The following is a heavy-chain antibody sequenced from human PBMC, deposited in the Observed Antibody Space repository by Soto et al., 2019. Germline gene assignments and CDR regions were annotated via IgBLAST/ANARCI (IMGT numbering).Heavy chain of an antibody. J-gene: IGHJ6*03. V-gene: IGHV4-34*01. CDR1: GGSFSGYQ. Sequence: QVQLQQWGAGLLKPSETLSLTCAVYGGSFSGYQWTWIRQTPGKRLEWIGEINDSGNINYNPSLKSRVTILVDKPKKQISLTLSSVTAADTAVYYCARGLILWFGEFSRRGGYYYYMDVWGKGTTVTVSS. CDR2: INDSGNI. CDR3: ARGLILWFGEFSRRGGYYYYMDV. D-gene: IGHD3-10*01.